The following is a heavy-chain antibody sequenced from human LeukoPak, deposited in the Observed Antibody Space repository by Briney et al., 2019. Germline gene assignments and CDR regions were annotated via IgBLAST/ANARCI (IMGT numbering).Heavy chain of an antibody. CDR1: GYTFTSYD. CDR3: ALGRGMAAKMGPFDY. CDR2: VIPILGIA. J-gene: IGHJ4*02. V-gene: IGHV1-69*04. Sequence: SVKVSCKASGYTFTSYDINWVRQATGQGLEWMGRVIPILGIANYAQKFQGRGTITAGKSTSTAYMELSSLRSEATAVYYCALGRGMAAKMGPFDYWGQGTLVTVSS. D-gene: IGHD5-24*01.